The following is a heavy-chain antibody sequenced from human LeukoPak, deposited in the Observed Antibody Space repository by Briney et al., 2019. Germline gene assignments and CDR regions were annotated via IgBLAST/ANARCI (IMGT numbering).Heavy chain of an antibody. Sequence: SVKVSCKASGGTFSSYAISWVRQAPGQGLEWMGGIIPIFGTANYAQKFQGRVTITTDESTSTAYMELSSLRSEDTAAYYCARSPLEWELPYYFDYWGQGTLVTVSS. J-gene: IGHJ4*02. V-gene: IGHV1-69*05. CDR3: ARSPLEWELPYYFDY. CDR2: IIPIFGTA. D-gene: IGHD1-26*01. CDR1: GGTFSSYA.